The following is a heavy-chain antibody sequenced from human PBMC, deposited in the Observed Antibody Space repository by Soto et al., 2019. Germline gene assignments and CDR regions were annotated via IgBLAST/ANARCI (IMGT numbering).Heavy chain of an antibody. Sequence: SETLSLTCTVSGGSISSYYWSWIRQPPGKGLEWIGYIYYSGSTNYNPSLKSRVTISVDTSKNQFSLKLSSVTAADTAVYYCARHEAGSALLWGQGTLVTVSS. CDR2: IYYSGST. D-gene: IGHD1-26*01. CDR1: GGSISSYY. CDR3: ARHEAGSALL. V-gene: IGHV4-59*08. J-gene: IGHJ4*02.